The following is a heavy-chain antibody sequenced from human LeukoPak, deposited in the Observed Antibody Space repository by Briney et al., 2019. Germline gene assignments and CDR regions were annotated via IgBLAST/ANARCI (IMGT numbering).Heavy chain of an antibody. V-gene: IGHV3-48*02. D-gene: IGHD3-10*01. J-gene: IGHJ6*02. Sequence: SGGSLRLSCAASGFTFSSYSMNWVRQAPGKGLEWVSYISSSSSTIYYADSVKGRFTISSDNAKNSLYLQMNSLRDEDTAVYYCASLYGSGSYYFKDYYYYYGMDVWGQGTTVTVSS. CDR1: GFTFSSYS. CDR2: ISSSSSTI. CDR3: ASLYGSGSYYFKDYYYYYGMDV.